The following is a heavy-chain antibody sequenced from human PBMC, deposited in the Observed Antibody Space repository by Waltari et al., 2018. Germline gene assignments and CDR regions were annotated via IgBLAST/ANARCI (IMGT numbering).Heavy chain of an antibody. J-gene: IGHJ3*01. CDR3: ATYVGASVGTAAFDV. V-gene: IGHV4-39*01. CDR1: GGSITTSRHY. CDR2: ISYSGAT. D-gene: IGHD3-16*01. Sequence: QLHLQESGPGLVKPSETLSLTCSVSGGSITTSRHYWGWIRQPPGKGLEWTGTISYSGATYYTPSLRSRVTIPLDTSKNQFSLKLNSVTAADTAVYYCATYVGASVGTAAFDVWGQGTMVTVSS.